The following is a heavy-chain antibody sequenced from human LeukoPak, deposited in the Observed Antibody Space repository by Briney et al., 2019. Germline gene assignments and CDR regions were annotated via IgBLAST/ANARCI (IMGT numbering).Heavy chain of an antibody. CDR1: GYAFTNYW. D-gene: IGHD6-13*01. CDR2: IFPGDSDT. J-gene: IGHJ4*02. V-gene: IGHV5-51*01. Sequence: GESLKICCKGSGYAFTNYWIDWVRQMPGKGLEWMGIIFPGDSDTRYSPSFQGQVTFSVDTSISTAYLQLSGLRASDTAIYYCVRFGLTSSLDYWGQGTLVTVSS. CDR3: VRFGLTSSLDY.